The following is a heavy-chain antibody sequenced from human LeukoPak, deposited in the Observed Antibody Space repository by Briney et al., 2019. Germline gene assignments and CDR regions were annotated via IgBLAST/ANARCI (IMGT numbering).Heavy chain of an antibody. Sequence: GGSLRLSCAASGFTFSSYEMNWVRQAPGKGLERVSYISSSGSTIYYADSVKGRFTISRDNAKNSLYLQMNSLRAEDTAVYYCARDWGRSTNWFDPWGQGTLVTVSS. V-gene: IGHV3-48*03. CDR3: ARDWGRSTNWFDP. D-gene: IGHD3-16*01. CDR2: ISSSGSTI. J-gene: IGHJ5*02. CDR1: GFTFSSYE.